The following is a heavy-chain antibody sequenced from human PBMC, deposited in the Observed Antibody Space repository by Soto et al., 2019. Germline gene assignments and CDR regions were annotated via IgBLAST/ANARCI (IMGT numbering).Heavy chain of an antibody. J-gene: IGHJ1*01. CDR1: GFTFDDYT. D-gene: IGHD2-15*01. CDR2: ISWDGGST. CDR3: AKDHPIGYCSGGSCLPKH. Sequence: PGGSLRLSCAASGFTFDDYTMHWVRQAPGKGLEWVSLISWDGGSTYYADSVKGRFTISRDNSKNSLYLQMNSLRTEDTALYYCAKDHPIGYCSGGSCLPKHWGQGTLVTVYS. V-gene: IGHV3-43*01.